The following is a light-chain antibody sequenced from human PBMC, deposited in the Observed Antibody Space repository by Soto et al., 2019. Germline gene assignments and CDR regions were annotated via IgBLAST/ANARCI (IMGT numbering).Light chain of an antibody. Sequence: DIQMTQSPSSLSASVGDRVTITCRASQSISNYLNWYQQKPGKAPKLLIYAASSLQSGVPSRFSGSGSGTDFTLTIRSLQPEDFASYYCQQSHSTPRAFGAGTKVDIK. V-gene: IGKV1-39*01. CDR3: QQSHSTPRA. J-gene: IGKJ4*01. CDR2: AAS. CDR1: QSISNY.